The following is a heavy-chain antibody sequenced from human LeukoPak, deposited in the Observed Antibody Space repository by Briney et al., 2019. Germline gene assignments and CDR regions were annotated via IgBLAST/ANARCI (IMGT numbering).Heavy chain of an antibody. CDR3: ARDYDYSLDY. J-gene: IGHJ4*02. D-gene: IGHD4/OR15-4a*01. CDR2: INLDGGDK. CDR1: GLTLGNYW. V-gene: IGHV3-7*01. Sequence: PGGSLRLSCAASGLTLGNYWMSWVRQAPGKGLEWVANINLDGGDKSYVGPVMGRFTISRDNAKNSLYLQMNSLGAEDTAVYYCARDYDYSLDYWGQGTLVTVSS.